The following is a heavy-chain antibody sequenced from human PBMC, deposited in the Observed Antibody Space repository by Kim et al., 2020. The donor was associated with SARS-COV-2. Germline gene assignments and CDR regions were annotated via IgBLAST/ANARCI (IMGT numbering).Heavy chain of an antibody. CDR1: GGSISSYY. D-gene: IGHD2-21*02. CDR2: IYSSGIT. V-gene: IGHV4-4*07. Sequence: SETLSLTCTVSGGSISSYYWNWIRQPAGKELEWIGRIYSSGITAYNPSLRSRVTMSVDTSNNQFSLRVNSVTAADTAVYFCARGHKGDTDHDAFDIWGQGTTVIVSS. J-gene: IGHJ3*02. CDR3: ARGHKGDTDHDAFDI.